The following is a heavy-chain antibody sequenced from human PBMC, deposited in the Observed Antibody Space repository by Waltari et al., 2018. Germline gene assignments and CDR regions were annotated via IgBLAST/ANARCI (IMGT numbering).Heavy chain of an antibody. CDR3: ARDRAIPPAGAHLNF. D-gene: IGHD2-21*01. J-gene: IGHJ4*02. CDR2: VSPHKNNT. CDR1: GYTFNSYG. V-gene: IGHV1-18*01. Sequence: QVLLMRSGGEVKKPGASVKVSCKGSGYTFNSYGITWVRQAPGQGLEWMGWVSPHKNNTKYAQKISDRVTMTTDTSTATAYMELRSLRSDDTGVYYCARDRAIPPAGAHLNFWGQGTLVTVSS.